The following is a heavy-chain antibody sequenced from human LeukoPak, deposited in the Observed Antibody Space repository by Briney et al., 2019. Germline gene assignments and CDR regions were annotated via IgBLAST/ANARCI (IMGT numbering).Heavy chain of an antibody. CDR2: IWSDGSNK. V-gene: IGHV3-33*01. CDR3: ARVTMVAAASYNWFVP. Sequence: GGSLRLSCAASGFTFSNYGMHWVRQAPGKGLEWVAVIWSDGSNKYYADSVGGRFTISRDNSKNTLCLQMNSLRAEDTAVYYCARVTMVAAASYNWFVPWGQGTLVTVSS. D-gene: IGHD2-15*01. J-gene: IGHJ5*02. CDR1: GFTFSNYG.